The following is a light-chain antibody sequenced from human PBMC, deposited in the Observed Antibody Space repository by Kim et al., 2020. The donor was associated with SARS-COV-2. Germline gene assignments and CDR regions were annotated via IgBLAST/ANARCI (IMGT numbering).Light chain of an antibody. CDR1: SSDVGGYNY. CDR2: DVS. V-gene: IGLV2-14*03. CDR3: SSYTSSSTPV. J-gene: IGLJ3*02. Sequence: GQSITISCTGTSSDVGGYNYVSWYQQHPGKAPKLMIYDVSNRPSGVSNRFSGSKSGNTASLTISGLRAEDEADYYCSSYTSSSTPVFGGGTQLTVL.